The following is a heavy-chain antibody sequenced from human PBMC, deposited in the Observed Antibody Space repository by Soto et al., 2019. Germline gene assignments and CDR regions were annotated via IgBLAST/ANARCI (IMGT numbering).Heavy chain of an antibody. D-gene: IGHD1-7*01. CDR3: ARDGIGGTVFRGYLDY. Sequence: QGQLVESGGGVVQPGTSLRLSCAVPGGIFHGYGMHWVRQAPGKGLEWVAIIRFDGSNEEYADSVKGRFTISRDNSKNTLYLQMNTLGAEDTAVYYCARDGIGGTVFRGYLDYWGRGTVVTVSS. J-gene: IGHJ4*02. CDR2: IRFDGSNE. V-gene: IGHV3-33*01. CDR1: GGIFHGYG.